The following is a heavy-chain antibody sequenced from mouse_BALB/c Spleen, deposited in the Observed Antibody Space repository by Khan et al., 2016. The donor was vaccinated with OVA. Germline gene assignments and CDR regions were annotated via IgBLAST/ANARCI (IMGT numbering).Heavy chain of an antibody. J-gene: IGHJ4*01. D-gene: IGHD2-10*01. CDR2: IWSDGST. CDR1: GFSLTNYG. CDR3: ARQPYYHYNIMDY. Sequence: QVQLKQSGPGLVAPSQSLSITCTISGFSLTNYGIHWVRQPPGKGLEWLVVIWSDGSTTYNSALKSRLTISKDNSKSQVFLKMNRHQTDDTAMYFCARQPYYHYNIMDYWGQGTSVTVSS. V-gene: IGHV2-6-1*01.